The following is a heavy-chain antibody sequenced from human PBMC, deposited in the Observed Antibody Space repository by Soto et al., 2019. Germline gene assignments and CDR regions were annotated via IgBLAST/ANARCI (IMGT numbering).Heavy chain of an antibody. CDR2: LYGSGGGI. Sequence: GSLRLSCAASGFTFSSYAMIWIRQVPGKGLEWVSGLYGSGGGIHYADSVKGRFTISRDNSAYSVYLQMNDLRVEDSAVYYCAKDAVSLDGVWLAHDWGQGTVVTV. V-gene: IGHV3-23*01. CDR1: GFTFSSYA. CDR3: AKDAVSLDGVWLAHD. J-gene: IGHJ4*02. D-gene: IGHD5-12*01.